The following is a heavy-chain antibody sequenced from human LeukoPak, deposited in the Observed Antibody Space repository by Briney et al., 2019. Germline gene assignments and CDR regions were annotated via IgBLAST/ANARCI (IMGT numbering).Heavy chain of an antibody. CDR3: AREGCSGGSCRYDP. D-gene: IGHD2-15*01. J-gene: IGHJ5*02. V-gene: IGHV1-8*01. Sequence: ASVKVSCKASGYTFTSYDINWVRQATGQGLEWMGWMNPNNGNTGYAQKFQGRVTMTRNTSISTAYMELSSLRSEDTAVYYCAREGCSGGSCRYDPWGQGTLVTVSS. CDR1: GYTFTSYD. CDR2: MNPNNGNT.